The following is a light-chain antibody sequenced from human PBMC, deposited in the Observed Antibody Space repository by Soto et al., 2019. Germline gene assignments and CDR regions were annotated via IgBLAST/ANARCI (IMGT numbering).Light chain of an antibody. Sequence: EIVMTQSPVTLSVSPGERATLSCRASQSVSSNLAWYQQKPGQAPSLLIYGAFTRATGIPARFSGTGSGTEFTLTISSLQSEDFAVYYCQQYNNWPFITFGQGTRLEIK. J-gene: IGKJ5*01. CDR3: QQYNNWPFIT. CDR2: GAF. CDR1: QSVSSN. V-gene: IGKV3-15*01.